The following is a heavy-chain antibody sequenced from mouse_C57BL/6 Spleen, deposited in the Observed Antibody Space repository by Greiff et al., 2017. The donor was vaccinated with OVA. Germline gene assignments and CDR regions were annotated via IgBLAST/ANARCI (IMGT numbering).Heavy chain of an antibody. CDR2: INPNNGGT. CDR3: ARGYYGSSNGFDY. D-gene: IGHD1-1*01. Sequence: VQLQQSGPELVKPGASVKISCKASGYTFTDYYMNWVKQSHGKSLEWIGDINPNNGGTSYNQKFKGKATLTVDKSSSTAYMELRSLTSEDSAVYYCARGYYGSSNGFDYWGQGTTLTVSS. CDR1: GYTFTDYY. V-gene: IGHV1-26*01. J-gene: IGHJ2*01.